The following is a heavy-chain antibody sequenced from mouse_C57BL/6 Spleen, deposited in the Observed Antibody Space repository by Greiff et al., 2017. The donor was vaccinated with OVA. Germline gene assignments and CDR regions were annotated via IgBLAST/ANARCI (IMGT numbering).Heavy chain of an antibody. CDR3: ARGITTVVARYWDFDV. CDR1: GYTFTDYN. V-gene: IGHV1-22*01. Sequence: VQLQQSGPELVKPGASVKMSCKASGYTFTDYNMHWVKQSHGKSLEWIGYINPNNGGTSYNQKFKGKATLTVNKSSSTAYMELRSLTSEDSAVYYCARGITTVVARYWDFDVWGTGTTVTVSS. J-gene: IGHJ1*03. CDR2: INPNNGGT. D-gene: IGHD1-1*01.